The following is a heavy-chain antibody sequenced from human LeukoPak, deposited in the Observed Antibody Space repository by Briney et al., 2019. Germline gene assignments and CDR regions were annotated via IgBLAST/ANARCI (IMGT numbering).Heavy chain of an antibody. CDR2: INHSGST. CDR3: ARGRIQLWYNWFDP. Sequence: SETLSLTCAVYGGSFSGYYWSWIRQPPGKGPEWIGEINHSGSTNYNPSLKSRVTISVDTSKNQFSLKLSSVTAADTAVYYCARGRIQLWYNWFDPWGQGTLVTVSS. V-gene: IGHV4-34*01. CDR1: GGSFSGYY. J-gene: IGHJ5*02. D-gene: IGHD5-18*01.